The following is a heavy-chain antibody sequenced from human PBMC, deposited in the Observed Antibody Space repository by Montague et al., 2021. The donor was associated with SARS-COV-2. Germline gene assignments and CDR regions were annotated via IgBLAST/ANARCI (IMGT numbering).Heavy chain of an antibody. J-gene: IGHJ6*02. CDR2: IYYSGST. CDR3: AVNSNYYYYYGMDV. D-gene: IGHD4-11*01. V-gene: IGHV4-39*07. Sequence: ETLSLTCTVSGGSISSSSYYWGWTRQPPGKGLEWIGSIYYSGSTYYNPSLKSRVTISVDTSKNQFSLKLSSVTAADTAVYYCAVNSNYYYYYGMDVWGQGTTVTVSS. CDR1: GGSISSSSYY.